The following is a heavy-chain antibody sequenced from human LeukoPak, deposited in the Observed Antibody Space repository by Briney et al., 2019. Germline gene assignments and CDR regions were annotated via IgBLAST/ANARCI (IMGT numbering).Heavy chain of an antibody. CDR1: GFSFSRYW. CDR2: IRQDGSDQ. V-gene: IGHV3-7*04. CDR3: ARAYDSSGYRAFDI. J-gene: IGHJ3*02. D-gene: IGHD3-22*01. Sequence: GGSLRLSCAVSGFSFSRYWMSWVRQAPGRGLEWVASIRQDGSDQHYVDSVKGRLTISRDNAKNSLYLQVKSLRAEDTAMYYCARAYDSSGYRAFDIWGQGTMVTVSS.